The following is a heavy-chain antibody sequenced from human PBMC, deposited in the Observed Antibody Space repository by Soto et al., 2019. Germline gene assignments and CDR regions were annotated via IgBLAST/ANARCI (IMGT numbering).Heavy chain of an antibody. J-gene: IGHJ4*02. CDR1: GGSISSSNYY. Sequence: SETLSLTCTVSGGSISSSNYYWGWIRQPPGKGLEWIGSIYYSGSTYYNPSLKSRVTISVVTSKNQFSLKLSSVTAADTAVFYCARHSPASGLGWAACYDWWGQGTLGT. V-gene: IGHV4-39*01. CDR3: ARHSPASGLGWAACYDW. CDR2: IYYSGST. D-gene: IGHD3-3*01.